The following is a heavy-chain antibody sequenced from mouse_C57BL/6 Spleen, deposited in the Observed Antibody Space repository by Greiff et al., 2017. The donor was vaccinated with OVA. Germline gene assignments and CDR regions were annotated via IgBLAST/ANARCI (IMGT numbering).Heavy chain of an antibody. J-gene: IGHJ3*01. CDR2: ISDGGSYT. CDR1: GFTFSSYA. D-gene: IGHD1-1*01. CDR3: AREGIYYPFAY. V-gene: IGHV5-4*01. Sequence: EVKLVESGGGLVKPGGSLKLSCAASGFTFSSYAMSWVRQTPEERLEWVATISDGGSYTYYPDNVKGRFTISRDNAKNNLYLQMSHLKSEDTAMYYCAREGIYYPFAYWGQGTLVTVSA.